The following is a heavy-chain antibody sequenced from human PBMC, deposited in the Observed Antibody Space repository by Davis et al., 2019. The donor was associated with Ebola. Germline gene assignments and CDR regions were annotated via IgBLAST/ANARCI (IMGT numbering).Heavy chain of an antibody. V-gene: IGHV3-23*01. CDR3: AKDTSNVWFDV. D-gene: IGHD6-19*01. J-gene: IGHJ3*01. CDR2: LGLSADT. Sequence: GESLKISCAASGFTFSSYPMSWVRRAPGKGLEWVSTLGLSADTYYADSVKGRFTISRDNSKNTLHLQMNSLRVEDTAIYYCAKDTSNVWFDVWGQGTMVTVSS. CDR1: GFTFSSYP.